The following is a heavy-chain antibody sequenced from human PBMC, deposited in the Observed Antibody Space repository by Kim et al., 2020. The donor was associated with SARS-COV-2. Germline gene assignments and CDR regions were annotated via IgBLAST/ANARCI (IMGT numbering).Heavy chain of an antibody. D-gene: IGHD2-15*01. CDR2: TAASGAYT. V-gene: IGHV3-11*03. J-gene: IGHJ4*01. Sequence: GGSLRLSCAASGFTFSGFDMLWIRQAPGKGLEWLSDTAASGAYTNYAENVKGRFTVSRDNAENSVSLQMNSLRAEDTAVYYCAKRGGGWYSLIDYWDEGT. CDR3: AKRGGGWYSLIDY. CDR1: GFTFSGFD.